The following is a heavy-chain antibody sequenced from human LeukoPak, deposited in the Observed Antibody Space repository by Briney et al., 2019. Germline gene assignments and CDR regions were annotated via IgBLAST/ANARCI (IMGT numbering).Heavy chain of an antibody. CDR2: IYWDDDK. Sequence: SGPTLVNPTQTLTLTCTFSGFSLSTSGVGVGWIRQPPGKALEWLALIYWDDDKRYSPSLKSRLTITKDTSKNQVVLTVTNMDPVDTATYYCALPGGRGGNAYWYFDLWGRGTLVTVSS. CDR3: ALPGGRGGNAYWYFDL. CDR1: GFSLSTSGVG. D-gene: IGHD3-10*01. V-gene: IGHV2-5*02. J-gene: IGHJ2*01.